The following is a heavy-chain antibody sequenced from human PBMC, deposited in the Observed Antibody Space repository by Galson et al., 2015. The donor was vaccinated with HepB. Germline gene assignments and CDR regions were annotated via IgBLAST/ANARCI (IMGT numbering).Heavy chain of an antibody. V-gene: IGHV3-33*01. J-gene: IGHJ4*02. CDR3: ATLWSGDYTPFDY. CDR1: RFTFSRYG. D-gene: IGHD3-3*01. Sequence: SLRLSCAASRFTFSRYGMRWVRQAPGKGLEWVAVIWYDGSKKYYADSVKGRFTVSRDNSRNTLFLQMNSLRAEDTAVYYCATLWSGDYTPFDYWGQGTLVSVSS. CDR2: IWYDGSKK.